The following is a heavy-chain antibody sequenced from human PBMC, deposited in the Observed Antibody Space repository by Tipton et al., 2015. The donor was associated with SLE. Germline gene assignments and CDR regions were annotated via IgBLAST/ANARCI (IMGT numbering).Heavy chain of an antibody. CDR1: GGSIGSFY. CDR3: ATDSDCGGDCLDT. J-gene: IGHJ4*02. CDR2: ISNGGYI. D-gene: IGHD2-21*01. Sequence: LRLSCTVSGGSIGSFYWNWIRQPPGKGLEWIGYISNGGYINYKPSLKSRLTISRDTSKNQFSLKMRSVTPADTAVYYCATDSDCGGDCLDTWGQGTLVTVSS. V-gene: IGHV4-59*12.